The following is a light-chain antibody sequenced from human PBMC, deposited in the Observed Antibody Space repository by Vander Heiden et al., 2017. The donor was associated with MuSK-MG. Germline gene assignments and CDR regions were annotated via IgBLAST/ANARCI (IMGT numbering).Light chain of an antibody. Sequence: IQMTQSPSSLSASVGDRVTITCRASQSISSYLNWYQQKPGKAPQLLLYAASSLQSGVPSRFSGSGSGTDFTLTISSLQPEDFATYYCQQSYSTPFTFGPGTKVDIK. CDR3: QQSYSTPFT. V-gene: IGKV1-39*01. J-gene: IGKJ3*01. CDR2: AAS. CDR1: QSISSY.